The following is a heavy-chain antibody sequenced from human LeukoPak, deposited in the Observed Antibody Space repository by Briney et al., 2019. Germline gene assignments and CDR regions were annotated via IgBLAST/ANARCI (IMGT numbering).Heavy chain of an antibody. V-gene: IGHV3-33*08. CDR1: GFTFSSYA. Sequence: GGSLRLSCAASGFTFSSYAMSWVRQAPGKGLEWVAVIWYDGSNKYYADSVKGRFTISRDNSKNTLYLQMNSLRAEDTAVYYCARGYSGYDLPPSDAFDIWGQGTMVTVSS. CDR3: ARGYSGYDLPPSDAFDI. D-gene: IGHD5-12*01. CDR2: IWYDGSNK. J-gene: IGHJ3*02.